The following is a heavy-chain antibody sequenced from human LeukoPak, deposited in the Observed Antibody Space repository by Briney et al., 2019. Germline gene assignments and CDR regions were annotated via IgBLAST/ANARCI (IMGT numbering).Heavy chain of an antibody. V-gene: IGHV4-59*01. CDR2: IYYSGST. CDR3: ARDGPTYGMDV. Sequence: SSETLSLTCTASGGSISSYYWSWVRQPPGKGLEWIGYIYYSGSTNYNPSLKSRVTISVDTSKNQFSLKLSSVTAADTAVYYCARDGPTYGMDVWGQGTTVTVSS. J-gene: IGHJ6*02. CDR1: GGSISSYY.